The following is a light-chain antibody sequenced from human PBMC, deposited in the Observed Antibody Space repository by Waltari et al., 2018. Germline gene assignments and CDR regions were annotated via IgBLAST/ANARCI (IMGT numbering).Light chain of an antibody. CDR1: KIEPKN. CDR2: YDS. CDR3: QVWDANNDPGV. J-gene: IGLJ1*01. V-gene: IGLV3-21*04. Sequence: SYVLHPPPSVSVAPAKTARIPSRGNKIEPKNVHWYQQKPGQAPILVISYDSDRPSGIPERFSGSNSGNTATLTISRVEAADEADYYCQVWDANNDPGVFGTGTEVTVL.